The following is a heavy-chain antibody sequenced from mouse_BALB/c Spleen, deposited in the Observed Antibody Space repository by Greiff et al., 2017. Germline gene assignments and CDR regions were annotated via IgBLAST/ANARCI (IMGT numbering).Heavy chain of an antibody. J-gene: IGHJ3*01. V-gene: IGHV2-6-7*01. CDR2: IWGDGST. CDR1: GFSLTGYG. D-gene: IGHD2-1*01. Sequence: QVQLKESGPGLVAPSQSLSITCTVSGFSLTGYGVNWVRQPPGKGLEWLGMIWGDGSTDYNSALKSRLSISKDNSKSQVFLKMNSLQTDDTARYYCAREGDLLPFAYWGQGTLVTVSA. CDR3: AREGDLLPFAY.